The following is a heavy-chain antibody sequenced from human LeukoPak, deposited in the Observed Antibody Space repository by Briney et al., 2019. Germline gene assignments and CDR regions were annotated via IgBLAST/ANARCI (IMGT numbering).Heavy chain of an antibody. CDR1: GFTFSSYA. CDR2: ISGGGGST. V-gene: IGHV3-23*01. J-gene: IGHJ6*02. CDR3: AKDDPRYYGMDV. Sequence: GGYLRLSCAASGFTFSSYAMSWVRQAPGKGLEWVSAISGGGGSTYYADYVKGRFTISRDNSKNTLYLQMNSLRAEDTAVYYCAKDDPRYYGMDVWGQGTTVTVPS.